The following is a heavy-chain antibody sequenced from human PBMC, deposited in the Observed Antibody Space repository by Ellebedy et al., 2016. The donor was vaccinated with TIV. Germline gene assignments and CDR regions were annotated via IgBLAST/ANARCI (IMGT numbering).Heavy chain of an antibody. CDR2: IYSGGST. D-gene: IGHD2-15*01. Sequence: GGSLRLSXAASGFTVSRNYMSWVRQAPGKGLEWVSVIYSGGSTFDTDSVKGRFSIYRDNSKNTLYLQMNSLKAEDTAVYYCARGRYSDDWGQGTLVTISS. J-gene: IGHJ4*02. CDR3: ARGRYSDD. CDR1: GFTVSRNY. V-gene: IGHV3-53*01.